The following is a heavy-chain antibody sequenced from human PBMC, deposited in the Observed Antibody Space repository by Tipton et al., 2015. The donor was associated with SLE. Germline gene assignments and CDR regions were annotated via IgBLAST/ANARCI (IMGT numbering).Heavy chain of an antibody. Sequence: LRLSCTVSGGSISSHYWSWFRQPPGKGLEWIGYSYYRGNTKYNPSLKSRVTISLDTSRTQFSLKLSSVTAADTAVYYCARDGRGYCDNSGCSEYHWFDPWGQGTLVTVSS. D-gene: IGHD2-15*01. CDR1: GGSISSHY. J-gene: IGHJ5*02. CDR3: ARDGRGYCDNSGCSEYHWFDP. V-gene: IGHV4-59*11. CDR2: SYYRGNT.